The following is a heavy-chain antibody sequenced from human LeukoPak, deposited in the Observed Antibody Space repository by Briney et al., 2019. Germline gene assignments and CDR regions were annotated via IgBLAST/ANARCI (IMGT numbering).Heavy chain of an antibody. Sequence: PSETLSLTCTVSGYSISSGYYWGWIRQPPGKGLEWIGSIYHSGSTYYNPSLKSRVTISVDTSKNQFSLKLSSVTAADTAVYYCARGINTWYEGYFDYWGQGTLVTVSS. CDR2: IYHSGST. CDR1: GYSISSGYY. CDR3: ARGINTWYEGYFDY. D-gene: IGHD6-13*01. V-gene: IGHV4-38-2*02. J-gene: IGHJ4*02.